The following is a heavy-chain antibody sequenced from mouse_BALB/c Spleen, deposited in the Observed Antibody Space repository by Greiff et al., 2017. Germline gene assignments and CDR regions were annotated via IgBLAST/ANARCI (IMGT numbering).Heavy chain of an antibody. V-gene: IGHV5-6-3*01. CDR1: GFTFSSYG. J-gene: IGHJ4*01. CDR3: ARSYYGNYYYAMDY. Sequence: EVKLVESGGGLVQPGGSLKLSCAASGFTFSSYGMSWVRQTPDKRLELVATINSNGGSTYYPDSVKGRFTISRDNAKNTLYLQMSSLKSEDTAMYYCARSYYGNYYYAMDYWGQGTSVTVSS. D-gene: IGHD2-10*01. CDR2: INSNGGST.